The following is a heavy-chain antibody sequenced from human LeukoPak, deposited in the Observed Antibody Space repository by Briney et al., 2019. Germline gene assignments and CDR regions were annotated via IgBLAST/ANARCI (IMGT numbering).Heavy chain of an antibody. CDR1: GFTFSSYG. J-gene: IGHJ4*02. CDR3: AKAIVVVPAVDDY. CDR2: IRYDGSNK. V-gene: IGHV3-30*02. Sequence: GGSLRLSCAASGFTFSSYGMHWVRQAPGKGLEWVAFIRYDGSNKYYADSVKGRFTISRDNSKNTLYLQMNSLRAEDTAVYYCAKAIVVVPAVDDYWAREPWSPSPQ. D-gene: IGHD2-2*01.